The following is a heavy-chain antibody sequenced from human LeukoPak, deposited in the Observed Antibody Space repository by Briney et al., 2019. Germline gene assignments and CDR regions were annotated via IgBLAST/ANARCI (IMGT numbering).Heavy chain of an antibody. CDR3: ARDHDYGDYSVYFDY. V-gene: IGHV3-23*01. J-gene: IGHJ4*02. CDR2: ISGSGAT. D-gene: IGHD4-17*01. Sequence: GGSLRLSCAASGFTFSTSAMTWVRQAPGKGLEWVSGISGSGATDYADSVKGRFTISRDNSKNTLYLQMNSLRAEDTAVYYCARDHDYGDYSVYFDYWGQGTLVTVSS. CDR1: GFTFSTSA.